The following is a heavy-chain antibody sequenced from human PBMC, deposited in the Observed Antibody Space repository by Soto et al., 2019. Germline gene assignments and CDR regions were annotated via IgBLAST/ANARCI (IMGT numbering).Heavy chain of an antibody. CDR3: PSTPYSGSYPVAHFDY. J-gene: IGHJ4*02. Sequence: QVQLVQSGAEVKKPGSSVKVSCKASGGTFSSYAISWVRQAPGQGLEWMGGIIPIFGTANYAQKFQGRVTITADESTSTADMELSSLRSEDTAVYYCPSTPYSGSYPVAHFDYWGQGSLVTVSS. D-gene: IGHD1-26*01. V-gene: IGHV1-69*01. CDR2: IIPIFGTA. CDR1: GGTFSSYA.